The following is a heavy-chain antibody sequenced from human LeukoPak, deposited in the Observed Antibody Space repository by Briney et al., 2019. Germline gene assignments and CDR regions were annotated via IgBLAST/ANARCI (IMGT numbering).Heavy chain of an antibody. CDR3: ANGYSYGYGYDY. CDR1: GFTFSSYA. J-gene: IGHJ4*02. D-gene: IGHD5-18*01. V-gene: IGHV3-23*01. Sequence: GGSLRPSCAASGFTFSSYAMSWVRQAPGKGLEWVSAISGSGGSTYYADSVKGRFTISRDNSKNTLYLQMNSLRAEDTAVYYCANGYSYGYGYDYWGQGTLVTVSS. CDR2: ISGSGGST.